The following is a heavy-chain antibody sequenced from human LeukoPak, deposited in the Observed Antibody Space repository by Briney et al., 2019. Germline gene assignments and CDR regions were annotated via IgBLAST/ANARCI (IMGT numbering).Heavy chain of an antibody. Sequence: SETLSLTCTVSGASISSYYWSWIRQPPGKGLEWIASRHYRGTTNYNPSLESRVTISVDTSKNQFSLKLSSVTAADTAVYYCARHRDSSGYYNEYYFDYWGQGTLVTVSS. J-gene: IGHJ4*02. CDR2: RHYRGTT. CDR1: GASISSYY. V-gene: IGHV4-59*08. D-gene: IGHD3-22*01. CDR3: ARHRDSSGYYNEYYFDY.